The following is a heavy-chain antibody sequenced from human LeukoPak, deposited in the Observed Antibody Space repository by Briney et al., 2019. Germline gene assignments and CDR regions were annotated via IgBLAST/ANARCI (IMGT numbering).Heavy chain of an antibody. V-gene: IGHV3-23*01. J-gene: IGHJ6*02. D-gene: IGHD2-15*01. CDR3: AKERGYCSGGRCYFFGYYYYGMDV. Sequence: PGGSLRLSCAASGFTFSNYAMGWVRQAPGKGLEWVSGISGSDYAYYTDSVKGRFTISRDNSKNTLYLQMNTLRAEDTAVYYCAKERGYCSGGRCYFFGYYYYGMDVWGQGTTVTVSS. CDR2: ISGSDYA. CDR1: GFTFSNYA.